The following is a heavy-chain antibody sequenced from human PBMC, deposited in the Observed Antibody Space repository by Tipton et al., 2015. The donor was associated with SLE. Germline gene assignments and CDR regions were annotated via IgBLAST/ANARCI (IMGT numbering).Heavy chain of an antibody. Sequence: SLRLSCAASGFTFDDYTMHWVRQAPGKGLEWVSLISWDGGSTYYADSVKGRFTISRDNSKNSLYLQMNSLRTEDTAVYYCARVLSPYLDAFNIWGQGTMVSVSS. V-gene: IGHV3-43*01. CDR2: ISWDGGST. CDR1: GFTFDDYT. J-gene: IGHJ3*02. D-gene: IGHD3-16*01. CDR3: ARVLSPYLDAFNI.